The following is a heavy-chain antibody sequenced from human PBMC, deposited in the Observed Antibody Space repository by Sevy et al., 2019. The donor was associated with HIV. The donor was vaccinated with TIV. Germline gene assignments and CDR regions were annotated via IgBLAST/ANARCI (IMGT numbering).Heavy chain of an antibody. J-gene: IGHJ3*02. V-gene: IGHV3-30*02. Sequence: GGSLRLSVAASGFTFGYYGIHWVRQAPGKGLEWVAFITYNGRNKHYADSVKARFTISRDNSENTLYLQMNSLRAEDTAMYYCARDRKVVLVVYAIPFDAFDIWGQGTLVTVSS. CDR3: ARDRKVVLVVYAIPFDAFDI. CDR1: GFTFGYYG. D-gene: IGHD2-8*02. CDR2: ITYNGRNK.